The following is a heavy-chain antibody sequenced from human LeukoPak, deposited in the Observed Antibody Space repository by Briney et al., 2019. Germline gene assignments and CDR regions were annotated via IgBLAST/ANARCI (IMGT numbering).Heavy chain of an antibody. CDR2: ISGSGGST. J-gene: IGHJ4*02. Sequence: GGSLRLSCAASGFTFSSYAMSWVRQAPGKGLEWVSAISGSGGSTYYADSVKGRFTISRDNSKNTLYLQMNSLRAEDTAVFYCAKPYTYGPASFDYWGQGTLVTVSS. CDR3: AKPYTYGPASFDY. V-gene: IGHV3-23*01. D-gene: IGHD5-18*01. CDR1: GFTFSSYA.